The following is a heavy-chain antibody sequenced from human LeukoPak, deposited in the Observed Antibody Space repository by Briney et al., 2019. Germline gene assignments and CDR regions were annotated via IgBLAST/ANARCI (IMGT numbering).Heavy chain of an antibody. V-gene: IGHV3-74*01. CDR3: ARAISYGSSGYPDY. CDR1: GFPFSNYW. J-gene: IGHJ4*02. CDR2: VNSDGGTT. D-gene: IGHD3-22*01. Sequence: GGSLRLSCAASGFPFSNYWMHWVRQAPGKGLVWVSRVNSDGGTTNYADSVKGRFTISRDNAKNSLYLQMNSLRAEDTAVYYCARAISYGSSGYPDYWGQGTLVTVSS.